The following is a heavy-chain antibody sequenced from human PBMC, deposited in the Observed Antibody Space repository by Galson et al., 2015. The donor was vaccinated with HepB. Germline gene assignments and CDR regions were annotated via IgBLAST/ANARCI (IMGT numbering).Heavy chain of an antibody. V-gene: IGHV1-3*01. J-gene: IGHJ6*02. CDR1: GYTFTSYA. D-gene: IGHD3-10*01. CDR3: ARDRASMAYFHGLDV. Sequence: SVKVSCKASGYTFTSYAVHWVRQAPGQSLEWMGWINAGNGNTKYSQKFQGRVTIIRDTSASTTYMELSSLRSEDTAVYYCARDRASMAYFHGLDVWGQGTAVTASS. CDR2: INAGNGNT.